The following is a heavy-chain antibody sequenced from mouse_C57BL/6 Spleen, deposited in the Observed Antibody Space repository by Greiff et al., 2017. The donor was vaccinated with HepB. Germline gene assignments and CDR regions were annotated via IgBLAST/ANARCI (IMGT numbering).Heavy chain of an antibody. Sequence: QVQLQHPGAELVKPGASVKLSCKASGYTFTSYWMHWVKQRPGQGLEWIGMIHPNSGSTNYNEKFKSKATLTVDKSSSTAYMQLSSLTSEDSAVYYCAREGVTKGWFAYWGQGTLVTVSA. CDR2: IHPNSGST. CDR3: AREGVTKGWFAY. J-gene: IGHJ3*01. CDR1: GYTFTSYW. V-gene: IGHV1-64*01. D-gene: IGHD2-2*01.